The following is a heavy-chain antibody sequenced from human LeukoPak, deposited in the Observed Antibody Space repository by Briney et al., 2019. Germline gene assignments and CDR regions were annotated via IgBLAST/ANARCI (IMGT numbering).Heavy chain of an antibody. J-gene: IGHJ4*02. CDR3: VKDRVTWGTVFLDD. Sequence: GGSLRLSCSTSGFTFSSYAMRWVRQAPGKGLEYISGISNDGDSTYFTDSVKGRFTISRDNFKSTLYLQMSSLRVEDTAMYYGVKDRVTWGTVFLDDWGQGTLVTVSS. D-gene: IGHD1-7*01. V-gene: IGHV3-64D*06. CDR2: ISNDGDST. CDR1: GFTFSSYA.